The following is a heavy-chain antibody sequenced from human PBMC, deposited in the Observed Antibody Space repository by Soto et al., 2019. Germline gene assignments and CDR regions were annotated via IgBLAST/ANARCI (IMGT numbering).Heavy chain of an antibody. V-gene: IGHV1-3*01. CDR1: GYTFSSYA. Sequence: VQLVQSGAEVKKPGASVKVSCKASGYTFSSYAMHWVRQAPGQRLEWMGWINAGNGNTKYSQKFQGRVTITRDTSASTAYMELSSLRSEDTAVHYCASSHCGGDCYSYYYYGMDVWGQGTTVTVSS. CDR3: ASSHCGGDCYSYYYYGMDV. J-gene: IGHJ6*02. CDR2: INAGNGNT. D-gene: IGHD2-21*02.